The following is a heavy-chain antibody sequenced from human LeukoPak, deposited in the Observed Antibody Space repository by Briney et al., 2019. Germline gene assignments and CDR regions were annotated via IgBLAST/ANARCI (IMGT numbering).Heavy chain of an antibody. J-gene: IGHJ4*02. CDR3: AKVKWKLIGYFDY. D-gene: IGHD1-20*01. V-gene: IGHV3-23*01. CDR2: LTGDGNT. CDR1: GFTFTSYA. Sequence: PGGSLRLSCAASGFTFTSYAMSWVRQAPGKGLEWVSVLTGDGNTYYADSVKGRLTNSRDDSKNTLFLQMNSLRAEDTAVYFCAKVKWKLIGYFDYWGQGTLVTVSS.